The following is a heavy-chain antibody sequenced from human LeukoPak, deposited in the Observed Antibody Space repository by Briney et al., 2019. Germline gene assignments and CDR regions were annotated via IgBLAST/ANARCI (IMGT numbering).Heavy chain of an antibody. J-gene: IGHJ4*02. CDR3: ATYSSRRGFDY. CDR1: GYALSSFS. CDR2: MNPNSGNT. D-gene: IGHD6-13*01. V-gene: IGHV1-8*01. Sequence: ASVKVSCKASGYALSSFSINWVRQATGQGLEWMGWMNPNSGNTGYAQKFQGRVTITRNTSISTAYMELSSLRSEDTAVYYCATYSSRRGFDYWGQGTLVTVSS.